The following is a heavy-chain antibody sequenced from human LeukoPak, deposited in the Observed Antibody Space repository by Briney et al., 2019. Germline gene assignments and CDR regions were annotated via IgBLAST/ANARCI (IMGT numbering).Heavy chain of an antibody. J-gene: IGHJ4*02. V-gene: IGHV4-61*02. CDR3: AREGARGYCSSTSCYFWGPE. CDR1: GGSISSGSYY. D-gene: IGHD2-2*01. CDR2: IYTSGST. Sequence: SETLSLTCTVSGGSISSGSYYWSWIRQPAGKGLEWIGRIYTSGSTNYNPSLKSRVTISVDTSKNQFSLKLSSVTAADTAVYYCAREGARGYCSSTSCYFWGPEWGPGALVTVST.